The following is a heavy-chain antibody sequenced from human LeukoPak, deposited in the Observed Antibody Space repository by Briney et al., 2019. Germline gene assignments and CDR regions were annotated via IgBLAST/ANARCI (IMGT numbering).Heavy chain of an antibody. CDR2: IYYSGST. Sequence: PSETLSLTCTVSGGSISSGGYYWSWIRQHPGKGLEWIGYIYYSGSTYYNPSLKNRVTISVDTSKNQFSLKLSSVTAADTAVYYCARGPGYYDSSGLAPWGQGTLVTVSS. V-gene: IGHV4-31*03. CDR1: GGSISSGGYY. D-gene: IGHD3-22*01. CDR3: ARGPGYYDSSGLAP. J-gene: IGHJ5*02.